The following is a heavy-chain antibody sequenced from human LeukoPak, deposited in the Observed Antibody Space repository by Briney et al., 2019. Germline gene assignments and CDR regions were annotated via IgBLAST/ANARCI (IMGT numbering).Heavy chain of an antibody. V-gene: IGHV3-9*01. CDR3: AKDTAPGYSYGGYYYMDV. Sequence: GGYLRLSCVTSGFTFINYAMHWVRQAPGKGLEWVSGISWNSGSIGYADSVKGRFTISRDNAKNSLYLQMNSLRAEDTALYYCAKDTAPGYSYGGYYYMDVWGKGTTVTISS. CDR2: ISWNSGSI. D-gene: IGHD5-18*01. J-gene: IGHJ6*03. CDR1: GFTFINYA.